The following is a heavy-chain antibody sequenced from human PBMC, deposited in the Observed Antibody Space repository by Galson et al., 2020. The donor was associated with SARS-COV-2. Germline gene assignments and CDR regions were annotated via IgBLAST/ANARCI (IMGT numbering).Heavy chain of an antibody. V-gene: IGHV4-34*01. CDR2: INHSGST. Sequence: SETLSLTCAVYGGSFSGYYWNWIRQSPGTGLEWIGEINHSGSTNYNPSLKSRVTISVDTSKNQFSLKLRSVTAADTAVYYCARGGSRPTMSLDYYYDYMDLWGKGATVTVSS. CDR1: GGSFSGYY. J-gene: IGHJ6*03. CDR3: ARGGSRPTMSLDYYYDYMDL. D-gene: IGHD2-15*01.